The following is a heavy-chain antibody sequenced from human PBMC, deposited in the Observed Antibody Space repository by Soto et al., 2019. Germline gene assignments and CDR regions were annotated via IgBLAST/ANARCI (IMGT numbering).Heavy chain of an antibody. Sequence: QLQLQESGPGLVKPSETLSLTCTVSGDSISSSGYYWGWIRQAPGKGLEWIGNIYSDGRTYYNPSLRSRVALAIGTSQNQFSLKLTSVDASDKAIYYCATQKSSSAAHSSGMDVWGRGTTVTVSS. CDR1: GDSISSSGYY. V-gene: IGHV4-39*01. D-gene: IGHD6-25*01. J-gene: IGHJ6*02. CDR3: ATQKSSSAAHSSGMDV. CDR2: IYSDGRT.